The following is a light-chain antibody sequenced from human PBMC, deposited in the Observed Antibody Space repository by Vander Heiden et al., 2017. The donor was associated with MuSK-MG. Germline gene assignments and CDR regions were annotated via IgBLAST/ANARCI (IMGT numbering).Light chain of an antibody. CDR1: QSVLYSSNNKNY. J-gene: IGKJ2*01. V-gene: IGKV4-1*01. CDR3: QQYDSTPPA. CDR2: WAS. Sequence: DIVMTQFPDSPAVSLSESATINRKSPQSVLYSSNNKNYLAWYQQKPGQPPKLLIYWASTRESGVPDRFSGSGSGTDFTLTISSLQAEDVAVYYCQQYDSTPPAFGQGTKLEIK.